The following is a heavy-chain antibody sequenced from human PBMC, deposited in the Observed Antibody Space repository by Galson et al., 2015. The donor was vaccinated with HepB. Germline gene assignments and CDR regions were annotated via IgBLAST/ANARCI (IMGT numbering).Heavy chain of an antibody. CDR1: GYTFISYD. CDR2: MDPNSGDT. V-gene: IGHV1-8*01. J-gene: IGHJ6*03. Sequence: SVKVSCKASGYTFISYDIHWVRQATGQGLEWMSWMDPNSGDTGYAQKFQGRVTLTRKTSISTAYMELSSVRSEDTDVYYCGRRVPSAVYYYYYYMEVWGKGTTVTCSS. CDR3: GRRVPSAVYYYYYYMEV. D-gene: IGHD2-2*01.